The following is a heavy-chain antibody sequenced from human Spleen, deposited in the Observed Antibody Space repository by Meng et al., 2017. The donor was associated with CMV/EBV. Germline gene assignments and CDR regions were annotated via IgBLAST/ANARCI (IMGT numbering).Heavy chain of an antibody. CDR2: INHSGST. D-gene: IGHD1-26*01. CDR1: GGSFSGYY. Sequence: SETLSLTCAVYGGSFSGYYWSWNRQPPGKGLEWIGEINHSGSTNYNPSLKSRVTISVDTSKNQFSLKLSSVTAADTAVYYCARWVLYGMDVWGQGTTVTVSS. J-gene: IGHJ6*02. CDR3: ARWVLYGMDV. V-gene: IGHV4-34*01.